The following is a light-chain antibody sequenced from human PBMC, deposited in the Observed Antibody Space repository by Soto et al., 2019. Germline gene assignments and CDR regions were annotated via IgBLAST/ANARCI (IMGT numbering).Light chain of an antibody. CDR1: SSDVGNYNL. Sequence: QSALTQPASVSGSPGQSITISCTGTSSDVGNYNLVSWYQHHPGKAPKLMIYEVSKRPSGVSNRFSGSKSGDTASLTISGLQAEDDADYYCCSYAGSNYVFGTGTKRTVL. J-gene: IGLJ1*01. CDR2: EVS. CDR3: CSYAGSNYV. V-gene: IGLV2-23*02.